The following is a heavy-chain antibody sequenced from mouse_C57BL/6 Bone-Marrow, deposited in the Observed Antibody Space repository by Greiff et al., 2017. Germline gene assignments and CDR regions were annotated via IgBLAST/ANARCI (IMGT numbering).Heavy chain of an antibody. Sequence: VQLQQSGAELVKPGASVKLSCKASGYTFTSYWMHWVKQRPGQGLEWIGMIHPNSGSTNYNEKFKSKATLTVDKSSSTAYMQLSSLTSEDSAVYYCARRNYEAWFAYWGQGTLVTVSA. CDR3: ARRNYEAWFAY. D-gene: IGHD1-1*01. V-gene: IGHV1-64*01. CDR2: IHPNSGST. J-gene: IGHJ3*01. CDR1: GYTFTSYW.